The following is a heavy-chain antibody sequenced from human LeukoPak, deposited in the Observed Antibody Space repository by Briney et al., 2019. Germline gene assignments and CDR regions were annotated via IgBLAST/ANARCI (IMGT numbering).Heavy chain of an antibody. CDR3: ARPIAGDYAMDV. V-gene: IGHV1-18*01. CDR2: ISAYNGNT. CDR1: GYTFTSYG. D-gene: IGHD3-16*01. J-gene: IGHJ6*03. Sequence: ASVKVSCKASGYTFTSYGICWVRQAPGQGLEWMGWISAYNGNTNDAQKLQGRVTMTTDTSTSTAYMELRSLRSDDTAVYYCARPIAGDYAMDVWGKGTTVTVSS.